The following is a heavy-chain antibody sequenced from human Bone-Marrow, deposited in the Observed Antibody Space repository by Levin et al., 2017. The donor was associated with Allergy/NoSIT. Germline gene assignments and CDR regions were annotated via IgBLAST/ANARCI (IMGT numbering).Heavy chain of an antibody. D-gene: IGHD3-10*01. CDR1: GFTFSSHW. Sequence: PGGSLRLSCEASGFTFSSHWMHWVRQAPGKGLVWISRINSDGNSATYADSVKDRFTISRDNAKNTLYVQMNSLRAEDTAVYYCARAAIPRGWEERHFDLWGRGTLVTVSS. J-gene: IGHJ2*01. CDR3: ARAAIPRGWEERHFDL. CDR2: INSDGNSA. V-gene: IGHV3-74*01.